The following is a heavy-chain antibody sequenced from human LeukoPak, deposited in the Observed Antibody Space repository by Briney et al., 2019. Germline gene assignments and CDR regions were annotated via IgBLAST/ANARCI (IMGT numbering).Heavy chain of an antibody. CDR2: ITSDPYI. D-gene: IGHD4-17*01. V-gene: IGHV3-21*01. CDR1: GFAFSSSN. J-gene: IGHJ4*02. CDR3: ARADYGDYGVDY. Sequence: GGSLRLSCAASGFAFSSSNLNWFRQAPGKGLEWVSSITSDPYIYYADSLKGRFSISRDNAKNSLYLQMISLRAEDTAVYYCARADYGDYGVDYWGQGTLVTVSS.